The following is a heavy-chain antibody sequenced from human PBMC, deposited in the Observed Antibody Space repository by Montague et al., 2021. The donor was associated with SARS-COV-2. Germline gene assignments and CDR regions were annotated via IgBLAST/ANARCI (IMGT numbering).Heavy chain of an antibody. J-gene: IGHJ4*02. V-gene: IGHV3-23*01. CDR1: GFTFSSYA. CDR3: AKDGHYDFWSGYYFDY. D-gene: IGHD3-3*01. CDR2: ISGGGGST. Sequence: SLRLSCAASGFTFSSYAMSWVRQAPGKGLEWVSAISGGGGSTYYADSVKGRFTISRDNSKNALYLQMNSLRAEDTAVYYCAKDGHYDFWSGYYFDYWGQGTLVTVSS.